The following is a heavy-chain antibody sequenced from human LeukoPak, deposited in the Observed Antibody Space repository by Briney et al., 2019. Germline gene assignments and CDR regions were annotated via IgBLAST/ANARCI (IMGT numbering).Heavy chain of an antibody. D-gene: IGHD3-22*01. CDR2: IDWDDDK. J-gene: IGHJ3*02. CDR1: GFSLTTSGMR. CDR3: ARHPIAMIVVGGAFHI. V-gene: IGHV2-70*04. Sequence: SGPALVKPTQTLTLTCTFSGFSLTTSGMRVSWIRQPPGKALEWLARIDWDDDKFYSTSLKTRLTISKDTSKNQVVLTMTNMDPVVTATYYCARHPIAMIVVGGAFHIWGQGTMVTVSS.